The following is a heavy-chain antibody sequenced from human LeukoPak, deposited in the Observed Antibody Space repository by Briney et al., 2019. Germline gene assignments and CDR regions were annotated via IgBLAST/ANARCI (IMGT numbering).Heavy chain of an antibody. D-gene: IGHD3-10*01. CDR2: IKQDGSEK. Sequence: PGGSLRLSCAASGFTFSRYWMSWVRQAPGKGLEWVANIKQDGSEKYYVDSVKGRFTISRDNAKNSLYLQMNSLRAEDTAVYYCAGESGLLWFVWGQGTLVTVSS. CDR1: GFTFSRYW. V-gene: IGHV3-7*01. J-gene: IGHJ4*02. CDR3: AGESGLLWFV.